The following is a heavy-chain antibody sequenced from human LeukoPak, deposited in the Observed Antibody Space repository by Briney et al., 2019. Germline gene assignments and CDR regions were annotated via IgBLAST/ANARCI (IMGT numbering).Heavy chain of an antibody. CDR1: GGSISSGSYY. Sequence: KASETLSLTCTGSGGSISSGSYYWRWIRQPAGKGLEWIGRIYTSGSTNYNPSLKSRVTISVDTSKNQFSLKLSSVTAADTAVYYCAGARAEYFQHWGQGTLVTVSS. V-gene: IGHV4-61*02. CDR3: AGARAEYFQH. CDR2: IYTSGST. J-gene: IGHJ1*01.